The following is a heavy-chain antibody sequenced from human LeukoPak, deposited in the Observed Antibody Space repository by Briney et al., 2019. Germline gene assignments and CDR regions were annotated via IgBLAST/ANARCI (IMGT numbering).Heavy chain of an antibody. V-gene: IGHV5-51*01. D-gene: IGHD2-2*03. J-gene: IGHJ4*02. CDR1: GCSFLTYW. CDR2: IYPDESNI. Sequence: GAALQISCSGSGCSFLTYWIAWVRRMPGKRREWLGIIYPDESNIRYSPSFQGQVTISADKSISTAYLQWSSLKASDTAMYYCARPPSRGYSSSFEYWGQGTLVTVSS. CDR3: ARPPSRGYSSSFEY.